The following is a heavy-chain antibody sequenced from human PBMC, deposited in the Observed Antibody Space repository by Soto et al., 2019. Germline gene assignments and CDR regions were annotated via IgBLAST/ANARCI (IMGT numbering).Heavy chain of an antibody. CDR1: GFTFSSYA. D-gene: IGHD3-22*01. Sequence: GGSLRLSCAASGFTFSSYAMHWVRQAPGKGLEWVAVMSHDGSNKYYADSVKGRFTISRDNSKNTLYLQMNSLRAEDTAVYYCASLRYYYDSSGGDYWGQGTLVTVSS. V-gene: IGHV3-30-3*01. J-gene: IGHJ4*02. CDR2: MSHDGSNK. CDR3: ASLRYYYDSSGGDY.